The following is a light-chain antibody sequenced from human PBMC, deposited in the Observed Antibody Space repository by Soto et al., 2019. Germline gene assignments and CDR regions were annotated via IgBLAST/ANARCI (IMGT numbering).Light chain of an antibody. J-gene: IGKJ2*01. CDR3: QQYNSYPYT. Sequence: AIRMTQSPSSFSASTGDRVTITCRASQGISSYLAWYQQKPGKAPKLLIYAASTLQSGVPSRFSGSGSGTDFTLTISCLQSDDFATYYCQQYNSYPYTFGQGTKLEIK. CDR2: AAS. V-gene: IGKV1-8*01. CDR1: QGISSY.